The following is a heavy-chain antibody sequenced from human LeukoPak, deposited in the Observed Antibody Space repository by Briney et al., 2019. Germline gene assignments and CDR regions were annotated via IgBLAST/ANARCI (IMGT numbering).Heavy chain of an antibody. CDR3: ARDPAPDYYGSGVDI. CDR2: IYYSGST. CDR1: GGSISSGGYY. V-gene: IGHV4-31*03. D-gene: IGHD3-22*01. Sequence: SETLSLTCTVSGGSISSGGYYWSWIRQHPGKGLEWIGYIYYSGSTYYNPSLKSRVTISVDTSKNQFSLKLSSVTAADTAVYYCARDPAPDYYGSGVDIWGQGTMVTVSS. J-gene: IGHJ3*02.